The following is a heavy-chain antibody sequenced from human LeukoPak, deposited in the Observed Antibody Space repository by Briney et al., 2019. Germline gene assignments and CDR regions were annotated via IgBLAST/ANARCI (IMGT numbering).Heavy chain of an antibody. CDR2: IWYDGRNK. CDR1: GFTFSSYG. Sequence: GRSLRLSCAASGFTFSSYGMHWVRQAPGKGLEWVAVIWYDGRNKYYADSVKGRFTISRDNSKNTLYLQMNSLRAEDTAVYYCARGKRDALNYYYYGMDVWGQGTTVTVSS. D-gene: IGHD5-24*01. J-gene: IGHJ6*02. V-gene: IGHV3-33*01. CDR3: ARGKRDALNYYYYGMDV.